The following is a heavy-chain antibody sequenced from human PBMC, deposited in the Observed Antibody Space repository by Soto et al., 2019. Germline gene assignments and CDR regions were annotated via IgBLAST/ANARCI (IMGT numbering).Heavy chain of an antibody. Sequence: EVQLLESGGGLVQPGGSLRLSCAASGFTFSSYAMSWVRQAPGKGLEWVSAISGSGGSTYYADSVKGRFTISRDNSKNTLYLQMNSLRAEDTAVYYCAKDLRAGGIVVAGASETDYWGQGTLVTVSS. J-gene: IGHJ4*02. CDR1: GFTFSSYA. CDR3: AKDLRAGGIVVAGASETDY. D-gene: IGHD6-19*01. CDR2: ISGSGGST. V-gene: IGHV3-23*01.